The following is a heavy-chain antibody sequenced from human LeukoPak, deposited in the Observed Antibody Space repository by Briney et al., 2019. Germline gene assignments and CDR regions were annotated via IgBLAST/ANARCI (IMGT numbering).Heavy chain of an antibody. D-gene: IGHD2-21*01. CDR3: AKDREVVVDSVWGVGFDY. J-gene: IGHJ4*02. CDR1: GFTFSSYA. CDR2: ISGSGGST. V-gene: IGHV3-23*01. Sequence: PGGSPRLSCAASGFTFSSYAMSWVRQAPGKGLEWVSAISGSGGSTYYADSVKGRFTISRDNSKNTLYLQMNSLRAEDTAVYYCAKDREVVVDSVWGVGFDYWGQGTLVTVSS.